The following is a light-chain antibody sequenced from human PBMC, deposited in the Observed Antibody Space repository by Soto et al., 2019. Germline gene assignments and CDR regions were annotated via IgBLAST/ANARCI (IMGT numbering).Light chain of an antibody. CDR3: QQYKTYTT. CDR1: QSIDTA. J-gene: IGKJ2*01. V-gene: IGKV1-5*03. Sequence: DIQMTQSPSTLSASVGDRVTITCRASQSIDTALAWYQQRPGKAPNLLIYRASNLESGVPSRFSGSGSGTDFTLTISSLQPDDSAIYYCQQYKTYTTFGQGTKLEIK. CDR2: RAS.